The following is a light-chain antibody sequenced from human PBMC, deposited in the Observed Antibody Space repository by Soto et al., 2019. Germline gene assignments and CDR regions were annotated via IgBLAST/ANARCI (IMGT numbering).Light chain of an antibody. CDR1: QSVSSN. J-gene: IGKJ1*01. Sequence: EVVLTQSPATLSVSPGERATLSCRASQSVSSNLAWYQQKPGQAPRLLIYDASNRATGIPARFSGSGSGKDFTLTISSLEPEDFAVYYCQQRSSWPPTFGQGTKVDIK. CDR2: DAS. V-gene: IGKV3-11*01. CDR3: QQRSSWPPT.